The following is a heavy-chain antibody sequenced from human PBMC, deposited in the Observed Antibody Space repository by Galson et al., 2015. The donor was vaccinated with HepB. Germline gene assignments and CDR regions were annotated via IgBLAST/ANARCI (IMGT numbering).Heavy chain of an antibody. CDR1: GFTFSSYA. CDR3: ARASAYCGGDCYSGPSLMD. CDR2: ISYDGSNK. D-gene: IGHD2-21*02. V-gene: IGHV3-30*04. J-gene: IGHJ4*02. Sequence: LRLSCAASGFTFSSYAMHWVRQAPGKGLEWVAVISYDGSNKYYADSVKGRFTISRDNSKNTLYLQMNSLRAEDTAVYYCARASAYCGGDCYSGPSLMDWGQGTLVTVSS.